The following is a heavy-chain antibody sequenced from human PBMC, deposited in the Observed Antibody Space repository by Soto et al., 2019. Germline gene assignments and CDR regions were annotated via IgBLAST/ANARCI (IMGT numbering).Heavy chain of an antibody. J-gene: IGHJ4*02. Sequence: ESGGGVVQPGRSLRRSCAASGFTFSSYGMHWVRQAPGKGLEWVAVISYDGSNKYYADSVKGRFTISRDNSKNTLYLQMNSLRAEDTAVYYCAKDRYGDYAFDYWGQGTLVTVSS. CDR3: AKDRYGDYAFDY. CDR2: ISYDGSNK. D-gene: IGHD4-17*01. V-gene: IGHV3-30*18. CDR1: GFTFSSYG.